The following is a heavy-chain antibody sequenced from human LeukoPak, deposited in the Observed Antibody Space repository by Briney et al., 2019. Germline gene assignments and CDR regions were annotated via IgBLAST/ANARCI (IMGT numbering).Heavy chain of an antibody. V-gene: IGHV4-59*01. CDR2: IYYSGST. J-gene: IGHJ4*02. D-gene: IGHD3-16*01. Sequence: SETLSLTCTVSGGSISSYYWSWIRQPPGKGLEWIGYIYYSGSTNYNPSLKSRVTISVDTSKNQFSLKLSSVTAADTAVYYCARARTLGGVIFYWGQGTLVTVSS. CDR3: ARARTLGGVIFY. CDR1: GGSISSYY.